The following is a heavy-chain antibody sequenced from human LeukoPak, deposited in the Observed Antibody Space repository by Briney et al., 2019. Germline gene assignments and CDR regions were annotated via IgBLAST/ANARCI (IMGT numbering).Heavy chain of an antibody. CDR1: GGSISSSSYY. D-gene: IGHD3-10*01. CDR3: ASGADDAFDI. CDR2: IYYSGST. V-gene: IGHV4-39*01. J-gene: IGHJ3*02. Sequence: SETLSLTCTVSGGSISSSSYYWGWIRQPPGKGLEWIGSIYYSGSTYYNPSLKSRVTISVDTSKNQFSLKLSSVTAADTAVYYCASGADDAFDIWGQGTMVTVSS.